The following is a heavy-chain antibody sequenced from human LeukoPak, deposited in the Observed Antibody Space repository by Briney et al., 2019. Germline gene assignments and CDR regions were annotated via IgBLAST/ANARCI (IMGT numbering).Heavy chain of an antibody. D-gene: IGHD5-12*01. CDR2: IYYSGST. J-gene: IGHJ4*02. Sequence: PSETLSLTCTVSGGSISNYYWSWIRQPPGQGLEWIGYIYYSGSTNYNPSLKSRATISVDTSKNQFSLKLSSVTAADTAVYYCARDVGYSGYAHFDYWGQGTLVTVSS. CDR1: GGSISNYY. V-gene: IGHV4-59*01. CDR3: ARDVGYSGYAHFDY.